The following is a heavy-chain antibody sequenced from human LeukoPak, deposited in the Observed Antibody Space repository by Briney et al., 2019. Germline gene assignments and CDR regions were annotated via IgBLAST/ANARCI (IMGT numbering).Heavy chain of an antibody. CDR2: INPNSGGT. CDR3: ARVFSSSWYVDY. CDR1: GYTFIGYY. D-gene: IGHD6-13*01. V-gene: IGHV1-2*02. J-gene: IGHJ4*02. Sequence: ASAKVSCKASGYTFIGYYMHWVRQAPGKGLEWMGWINPNSGGTNYAQKFQGRVTMTRDTSISTAYMELSRLRSDDTAVYYCARVFSSSWYVDYWGQGTLVTVSS.